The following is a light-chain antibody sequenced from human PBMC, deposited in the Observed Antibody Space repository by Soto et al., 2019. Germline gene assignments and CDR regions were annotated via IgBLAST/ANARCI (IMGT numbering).Light chain of an antibody. V-gene: IGKV1-39*01. CDR3: QHSYSTPRT. J-gene: IGKJ2*01. CDR1: QSISSY. CDR2: AAS. Sequence: DIQMTQSPSSLSASVGDRVTITCRASQSISSYLNWYQQKPGKAPKLLIYAASSLQSGVPSRFSGSGSGTDFTLTISSLQPDDFATYYCQHSYSTPRTFGQGTKLEIK.